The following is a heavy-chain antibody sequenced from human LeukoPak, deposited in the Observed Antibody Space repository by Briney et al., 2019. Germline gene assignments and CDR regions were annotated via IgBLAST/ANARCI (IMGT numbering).Heavy chain of an antibody. CDR2: INHSGST. V-gene: IGHV4-34*01. CDR1: GGSFSGYY. CDR3: ARVFPPDFWSGYNYYYGMDV. Sequence: SETLSLTCAVYGGSFSGYYWSWIRQPPGKGLEWIGEINHSGSTNYNPSLKSRVTISVDTSKNQFSLKLSSVTAADTAVYYCARVFPPDFWSGYNYYYGMDVWGQGTTVTVSS. J-gene: IGHJ6*02. D-gene: IGHD3-3*01.